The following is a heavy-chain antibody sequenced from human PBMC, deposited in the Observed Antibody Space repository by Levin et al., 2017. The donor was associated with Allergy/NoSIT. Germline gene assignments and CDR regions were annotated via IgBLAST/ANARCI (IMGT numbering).Heavy chain of an antibody. CDR1: GFTFSSYA. D-gene: IGHD6-19*01. CDR2: ISGNGGST. J-gene: IGHJ5*02. V-gene: IGHV3-23*01. CDR3: AKILSSGWYAGMWFDP. Sequence: AGGSLRLSCAASGFTFSSYAMSWVRQAPGKGLEWVSTISGNGGSTYYVDSVKGRFSISRDNSKNTLYLQMNSLRAEDTAVYYCAKILSSGWYAGMWFDPWGQGTLVTVSS.